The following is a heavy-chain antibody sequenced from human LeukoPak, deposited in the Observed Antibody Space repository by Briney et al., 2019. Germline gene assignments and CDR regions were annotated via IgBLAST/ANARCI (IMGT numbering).Heavy chain of an antibody. J-gene: IGHJ3*02. V-gene: IGHV1-69*05. CDR2: IIPIFGTA. CDR3: ARNPCGGDCYSDPNDAFDI. CDR1: GGTFSSYA. Sequence: SVKVSCKASGGTFSSYAISWVRQAPGQGLEWMGGIIPIFGTANYAQKFQGGVTITTDESTSTAYMELSSLRSEDTAVYYCARNPCGGDCYSDPNDAFDIWGQGTMVTVSS. D-gene: IGHD2-21*02.